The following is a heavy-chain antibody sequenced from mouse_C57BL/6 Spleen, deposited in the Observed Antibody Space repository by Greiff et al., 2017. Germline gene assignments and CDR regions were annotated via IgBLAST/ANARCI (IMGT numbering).Heavy chain of an antibody. CDR3: ARGDYYPSWFAY. CDR2: ISSGSSTI. CDR1: GFTFSDYG. D-gene: IGHD1-1*01. V-gene: IGHV5-17*01. J-gene: IGHJ3*01. Sequence: EVHLVESGGGLVKPGGSLKLSCAASGFTFSDYGMHWVRQAPEKGLEWVAYISSGSSTIYYADTVKGRFTISRDNAKNTLFLQMTSLRSEDTAMYYCARGDYYPSWFAYWGQGTLVTVSA.